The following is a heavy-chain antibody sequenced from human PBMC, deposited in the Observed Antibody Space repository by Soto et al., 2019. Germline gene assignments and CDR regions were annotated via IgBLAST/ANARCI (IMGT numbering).Heavy chain of an antibody. V-gene: IGHV4-39*01. Sequence: LSLTCTVSGGSISTRSYYWGWIRQPPGKGLEWIASIYYSGNTYYNPSLKSRVTVSVDTSKNQFSLKLSSVTAADTAVYYCYADPNAVMDVWGQGTTVTVSS. CDR3: YADPNAVMDV. CDR1: GGSISTRSYY. J-gene: IGHJ6*02. CDR2: IYYSGNT.